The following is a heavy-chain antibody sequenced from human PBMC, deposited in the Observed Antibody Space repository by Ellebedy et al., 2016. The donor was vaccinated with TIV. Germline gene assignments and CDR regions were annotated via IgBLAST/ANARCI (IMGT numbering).Heavy chain of an antibody. CDR3: ASLTYCSGGSCYLGTFDI. CDR1: GYSSTSYW. CDR2: IDPSDSYT. V-gene: IGHV5-10-1*01. J-gene: IGHJ3*02. D-gene: IGHD2-15*01. Sequence: GESLKISCKGSGYSSTSYWINWVRQMPGKGLKWMGRIDPSDSYTNYSPSFHGHVTISADKSISTAYLQWSSLKAADTAMYYCASLTYCSGGSCYLGTFDIWGQGTMVTVSS.